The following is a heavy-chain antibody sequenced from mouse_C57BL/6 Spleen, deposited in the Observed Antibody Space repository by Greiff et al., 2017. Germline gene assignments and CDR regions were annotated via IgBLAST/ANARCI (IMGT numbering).Heavy chain of an antibody. V-gene: IGHV14-3*01. J-gene: IGHJ4*01. CDR3: ARSYTVVADYAMDS. CDR2: IDPANVNT. Sequence: VQLQQSVAELVRPGASVKLSCTASCFHIKNTYMHLVQQRPEQGLAWIVRIDPANVNTKYAPKFPGKAPITADTSSNTAYLQLSSLTSEDTAIYCCARSYTVVADYAMDSWGQGTSVTVSS. CDR1: CFHIKNTY. D-gene: IGHD1-1*01.